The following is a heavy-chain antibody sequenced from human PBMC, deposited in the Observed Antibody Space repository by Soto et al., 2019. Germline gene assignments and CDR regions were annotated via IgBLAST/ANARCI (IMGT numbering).Heavy chain of an antibody. CDR2: INAGNGNT. V-gene: IGHV1-3*01. D-gene: IGHD6-13*01. CDR3: ARGLSSSWYVGPFDY. J-gene: IGHJ4*02. Sequence: GASVKVSCKASGYTYTSYAMHWVRQAPGQRLEWMGWINAGNGNTKYSQKFQGRVTITRDTSASTAYMELSSLRSEDTAVCYCARGLSSSWYVGPFDYWGQGTLVTSPQ. CDR1: GYTYTSYA.